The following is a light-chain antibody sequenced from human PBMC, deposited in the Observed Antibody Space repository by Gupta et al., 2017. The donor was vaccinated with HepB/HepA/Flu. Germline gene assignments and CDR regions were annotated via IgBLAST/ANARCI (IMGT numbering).Light chain of an antibody. V-gene: IGKV3-20*01. Sequence: YLSPGERATLSCRASQSVSSSYLAWYQQKPGQAPRLLIYGASSRATGIPDRFSGSGSGTDFTLTISRLEPEDFAVYYCQQDGSSPHTFGVGTKVEIK. CDR2: GAS. CDR1: QSVSSSY. J-gene: IGKJ4*01. CDR3: QQDGSSPHT.